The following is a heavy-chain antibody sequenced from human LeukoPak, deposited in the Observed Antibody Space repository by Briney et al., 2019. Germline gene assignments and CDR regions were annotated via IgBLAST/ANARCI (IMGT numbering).Heavy chain of an antibody. CDR3: AKAPRLRWPNDY. CDR1: GFTFSSYG. D-gene: IGHD4-23*01. J-gene: IGHJ4*02. CDR2: ISFSGDDT. V-gene: IGHV3-23*01. Sequence: GGTLRLSCAASGFTFSSYGMSWVRQAPGKGLEWVSAISFSGDDTYYADSVKGRFTISRDNSKNTLYLQMNSLRAEDTAVYYCAKAPRLRWPNDYWGQGTLVTVSS.